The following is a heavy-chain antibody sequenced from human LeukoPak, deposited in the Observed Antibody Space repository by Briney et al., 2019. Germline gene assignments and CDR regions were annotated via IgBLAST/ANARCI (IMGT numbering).Heavy chain of an antibody. CDR3: ARVSGYDWESFYDY. D-gene: IGHD5-12*01. J-gene: IGHJ4*02. V-gene: IGHV3-30*04. CDR1: GFTFSSYA. CDR2: ISYDGSNK. Sequence: GRSLRLSCAASGFTFSSYAMHWVRQAPGKGLEWVAVISYDGSNKYYADSVKGRFTISRDNSKNTLYLQMNSLRAEDTAMYYCARVSGYDWESFYDYWGQGSLVTVSS.